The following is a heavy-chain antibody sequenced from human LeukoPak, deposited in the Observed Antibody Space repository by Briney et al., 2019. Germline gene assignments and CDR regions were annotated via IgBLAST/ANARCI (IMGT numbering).Heavy chain of an antibody. J-gene: IGHJ5*02. CDR2: ISYDGTNK. CDR1: GFTLSTYA. V-gene: IGHV3-30*04. Sequence: PGGSLRLSCAASGFTLSTYAMHWVRQAPGKGLEWVAVISYDGTNKYYADSVKGRFTISRDNSKNTVYLQMTSLRVEDTAVYYCARLWELEPEGWFDPWGQGTLVIVSS. CDR3: ARLWELEPEGWFDP. D-gene: IGHD1-1*01.